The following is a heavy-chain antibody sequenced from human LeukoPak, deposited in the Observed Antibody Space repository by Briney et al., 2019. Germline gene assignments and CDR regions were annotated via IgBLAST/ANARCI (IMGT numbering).Heavy chain of an antibody. D-gene: IGHD4-17*01. CDR3: ARDLYPGYGDYRELAFDI. J-gene: IGHJ3*02. CDR1: GGSISSSSYY. Sequence: KPSETLSLTCTVSGGSISSSSYYWGWIRQPPGKGLEWIGSIYYSGSTYYNPSLKSRVTISVDTSKNQFSLKLSSVTAADTAVYYCARDLYPGYGDYRELAFDIWGQGTMVTVSS. V-gene: IGHV4-39*07. CDR2: IYYSGST.